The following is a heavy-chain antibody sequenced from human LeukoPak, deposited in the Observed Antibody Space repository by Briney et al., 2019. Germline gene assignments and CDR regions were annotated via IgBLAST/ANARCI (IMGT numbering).Heavy chain of an antibody. V-gene: IGHV1-2*02. D-gene: IGHD3-10*01. CDR1: GYTFTGYH. J-gene: IGHJ3*02. CDR2: INPNSGGT. Sequence: ASVKDSCKASGYTFTGYHMHWVRQAPGQGLEWMGWINPNSGGTNYAQKFQGRVTMTRDTSISTAYMELSRLGSDDTAVYYCARQKRITRGAFDIWGQGTMVTVSS. CDR3: ARQKRITRGAFDI.